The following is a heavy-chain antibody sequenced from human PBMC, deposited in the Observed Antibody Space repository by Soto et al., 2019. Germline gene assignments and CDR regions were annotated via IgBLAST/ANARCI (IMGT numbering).Heavy chain of an antibody. J-gene: IGHJ6*02. CDR2: ISYDGSNK. CDR1: GFTFSSYG. Sequence: QVQLVESGGGVVQPGRSLRLSCAASGFTFSSYGMHWVRQAPGKGLEWVAVISYDGSNKYYADSVKGRFTISRDNSKNTLYLQMNSLRAEDTAVYYCAKVVAAAGTDYYYGMDLWGQGTTVTVSS. V-gene: IGHV3-30*18. D-gene: IGHD6-13*01. CDR3: AKVVAAAGTDYYYGMDL.